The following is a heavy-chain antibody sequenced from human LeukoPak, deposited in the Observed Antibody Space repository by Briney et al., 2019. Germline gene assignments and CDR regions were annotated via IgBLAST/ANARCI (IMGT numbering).Heavy chain of an antibody. CDR3: ARLHYYGSSGLLDY. CDR2: IYNSGST. CDR1: GGSISSSSYY. J-gene: IGHJ4*02. Sequence: SETLSLTCNVSGGSISSSSYYWGWTRQPPGKGREWIGSIYNSGSTYYNPSLKCRVTISVDTYKNQFSLKLSSVTAADTAVYYCARLHYYGSSGLLDYWGQGTLVTVSS. V-gene: IGHV4-39*01. D-gene: IGHD3-22*01.